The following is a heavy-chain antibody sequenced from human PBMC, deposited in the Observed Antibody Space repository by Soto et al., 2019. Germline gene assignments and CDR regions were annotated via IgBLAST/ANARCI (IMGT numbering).Heavy chain of an antibody. V-gene: IGHV4-39*01. CDR2: IYSSGTT. CDR3: ARQRRLPGVLDI. D-gene: IGHD2-21*01. J-gene: IGHJ3*02. CDR1: GGSISSSSYY. Sequence: PSETLSLTCTVSGGSISSSSYYWGWIRQSPGKGLEWIGTIYSSGTTYYNPSLKSRVTMSVDTSKNQFSLNLSSVAVADTAIYYCARQRRLPGVLDIWGPGTMVTVSS.